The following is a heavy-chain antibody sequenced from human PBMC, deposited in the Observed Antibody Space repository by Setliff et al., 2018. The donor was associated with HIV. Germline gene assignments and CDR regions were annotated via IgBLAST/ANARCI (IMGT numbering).Heavy chain of an antibody. Sequence: GGSLRLSCVASGFSVSNYYMSWVRQAPGGGLEWVSSIYSGGDTYHADSVKGRFTLSRDTSKNTMYLQMNSLRREDTAVYYCARVLPYNSALDNWGQGTLVTVSS. J-gene: IGHJ4*02. CDR2: IYSGGDT. V-gene: IGHV3-66*02. CDR1: GFSVSNYY. D-gene: IGHD6-25*01. CDR3: ARVLPYNSALDN.